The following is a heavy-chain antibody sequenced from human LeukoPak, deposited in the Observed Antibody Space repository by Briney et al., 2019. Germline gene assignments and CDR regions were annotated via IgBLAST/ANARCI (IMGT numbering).Heavy chain of an antibody. CDR3: ARDLPASGEDV. V-gene: IGHV1-8*01. D-gene: IGHD4-17*01. Sequence: ASVKVSCKASGYTFTSYDINWVRQATGQGLEWMGWMNPNSGNTGYAQKFQGRVTMTRDTSTSTVYMELSSLRSEDTAVYYCARDLPASGEDVWGQGTTVTVSS. J-gene: IGHJ6*02. CDR1: GYTFTSYD. CDR2: MNPNSGNT.